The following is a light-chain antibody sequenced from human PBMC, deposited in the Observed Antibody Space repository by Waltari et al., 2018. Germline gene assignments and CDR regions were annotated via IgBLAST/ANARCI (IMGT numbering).Light chain of an antibody. J-gene: IGKJ1*01. CDR2: KAS. Sequence: DIQMTQSPSTLSASVGDRVTITCRASQSISSWLAWFQQKPGKAPKLLIYKASSLESGVPSRFSGSASGTEFSLTISNLHPDDFATYYCQQYNSFPWTFGQGTKVEIK. CDR1: QSISSW. CDR3: QQYNSFPWT. V-gene: IGKV1-5*03.